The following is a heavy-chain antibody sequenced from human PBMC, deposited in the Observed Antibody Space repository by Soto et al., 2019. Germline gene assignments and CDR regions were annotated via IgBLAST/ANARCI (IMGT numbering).Heavy chain of an antibody. V-gene: IGHV3-9*01. CDR1: GLTFDDYA. Sequence: PGGSLRLSCAASGLTFDDYAMHWVRQAPGKGLEWVSGISWNSGSIGYADSVKGRFTISRDSAKNSLYLQMNSLRAEDTALYYCAKDLNYGSGSSYDYWGQGTLVTVSS. D-gene: IGHD3-10*01. CDR2: ISWNSGSI. CDR3: AKDLNYGSGSSYDY. J-gene: IGHJ4*02.